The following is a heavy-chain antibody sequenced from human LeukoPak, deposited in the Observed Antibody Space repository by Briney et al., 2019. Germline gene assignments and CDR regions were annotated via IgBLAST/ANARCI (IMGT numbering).Heavy chain of an antibody. V-gene: IGHV4-34*01. CDR1: GGSFSGYY. D-gene: IGHD1-26*01. CDR2: INHSGST. J-gene: IGHJ6*02. CDR3: AGSGSYSMGMDV. Sequence: SETLSLTCAVYGGSFSGYYWSWIRQPPGKGLEWIGEINHSGSTNYNPSLKSRVTISVDTSKNQFSLKLSSVTAADTAVYYCAGSGSYSMGMDVWGQGTTVTVSS.